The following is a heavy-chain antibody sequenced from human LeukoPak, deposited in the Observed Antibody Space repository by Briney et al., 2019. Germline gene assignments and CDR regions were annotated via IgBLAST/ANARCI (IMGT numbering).Heavy chain of an antibody. Sequence: SETLSLTCTVSRGSISDYYWSWIRRPPGEGLEWIGYIYYSGSTNYNPSLKSRVTISLDTSKNRFSLNLNSVTAADTAVYYCARELKVGNTGYYFDYWGQGTLVTVSS. J-gene: IGHJ4*02. D-gene: IGHD2/OR15-2a*01. CDR3: ARELKVGNTGYYFDY. V-gene: IGHV4-59*01. CDR1: RGSISDYY. CDR2: IYYSGST.